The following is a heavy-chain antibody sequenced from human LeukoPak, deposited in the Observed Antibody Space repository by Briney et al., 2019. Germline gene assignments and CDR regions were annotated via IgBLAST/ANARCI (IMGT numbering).Heavy chain of an antibody. Sequence: ASVKVSCKASGYTFTSYAMNWMRQAPGQGLEWMGWINTSTGNPTYAQGFTGRFVFSLDTSVSTAYLQISSLKAEDTAVYYCARVVGCGGDCYSGISDYWGQGTLVTVSS. V-gene: IGHV7-4-1*02. CDR3: ARVVGCGGDCYSGISDY. J-gene: IGHJ4*02. CDR1: GYTFTSYA. D-gene: IGHD2-21*02. CDR2: INTSTGNP.